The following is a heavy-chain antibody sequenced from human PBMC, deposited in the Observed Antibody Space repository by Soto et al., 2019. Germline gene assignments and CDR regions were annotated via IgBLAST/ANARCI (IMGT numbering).Heavy chain of an antibody. CDR2: IYYSGST. V-gene: IGHV4-59*01. D-gene: IGHD4-17*01. J-gene: IGHJ5*02. CDR3: ARGATVTTSDWVDP. CDR1: GGSINSYY. Sequence: QVQLQESGPRLVKPSETLSLTCTVSGGSINSYYWSWIRQPPGKGLEWIGYIYYSGSTKYNPSLKSRFTISLDTSQNQFSLTLSSVTAADTAVDYCARGATVTTSDWVDPWGQGTLVTVSS.